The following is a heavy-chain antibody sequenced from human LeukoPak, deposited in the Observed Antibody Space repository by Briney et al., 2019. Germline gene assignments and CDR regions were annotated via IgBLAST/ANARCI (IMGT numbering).Heavy chain of an antibody. J-gene: IGHJ4*02. CDR3: ARRTYGSGSYSPYYFDY. D-gene: IGHD3-10*01. Sequence: SETLSLTCAVYGGSFSGYYWSWIRQPPGKGLEWIGEINHSGSTNYNPSLKSRVTISVDTSKNQFSLKLSSVTAADTAVYYCARRTYGSGSYSPYYFDYWGQGTLVTVSS. CDR2: INHSGST. V-gene: IGHV4-34*01. CDR1: GGSFSGYY.